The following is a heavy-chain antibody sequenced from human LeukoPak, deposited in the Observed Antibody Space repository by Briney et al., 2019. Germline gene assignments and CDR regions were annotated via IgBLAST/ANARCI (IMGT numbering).Heavy chain of an antibody. V-gene: IGHV3-7*01. CDR3: ARDHRGIYSPFDY. CDR2: IKQDGSEK. CDR1: GFTFSSYR. D-gene: IGHD2-21*01. Sequence: GGPLRLSCAASGFTFSSYRMNWVRQAPGKGLEWVVNIKQDGSEKYYVDSVKGRFIISRDNAKNSLYLQMNSLRAEDTAVYYCARDHRGIYSPFDYWGQGTLVTVSS. J-gene: IGHJ4*02.